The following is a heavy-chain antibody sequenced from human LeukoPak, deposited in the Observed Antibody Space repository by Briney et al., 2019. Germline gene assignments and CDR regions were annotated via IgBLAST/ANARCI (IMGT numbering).Heavy chain of an antibody. J-gene: IGHJ4*02. V-gene: IGHV1-2*02. Sequence: GASVKVSCKASEYTFTGYYMHWVRQAPGQGLEWMGWINPNSGGTNYAQKFQGRVTMTRDTSISTAYMELSRLRSDDTAVYYCARELTAVAGTLGGYWGQGTLVTVSS. CDR1: EYTFTGYY. D-gene: IGHD6-19*01. CDR3: ARELTAVAGTLGGY. CDR2: INPNSGGT.